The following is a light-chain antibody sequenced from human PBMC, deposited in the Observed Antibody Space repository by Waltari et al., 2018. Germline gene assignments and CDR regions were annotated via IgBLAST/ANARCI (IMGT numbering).Light chain of an antibody. J-gene: IGKJ4*01. CDR2: WAS. V-gene: IGKV4-1*01. CDR1: RNVLSSSNNKNY. CDR3: QQYYSTPLT. Sequence: DILMTQFPELLAVFVRVGGTRDRKSRRNVLSSSNNKNYLAWYQQKPGQPPKLLIYWASTRESGVPARFTGSGSVTDFTLTISSLQAEDVAVYYCQQYYSTPLTFGGGTKVEIK.